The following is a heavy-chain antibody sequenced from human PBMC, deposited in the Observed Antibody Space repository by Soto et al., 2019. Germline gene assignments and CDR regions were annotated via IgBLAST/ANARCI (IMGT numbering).Heavy chain of an antibody. J-gene: IGHJ4*02. CDR1: GFTFSSYW. CDR3: AREADILVVVAATPYFDY. V-gene: IGHV3-7*05. D-gene: IGHD2-15*01. CDR2: IKQDGSEK. Sequence: GGSLRLSCAASGFTFSSYWMSWVRQAPGKGLEWVANIKQDGSEKYYVDSVKGRFTISRDNAKNSLYLQMNSLRAEDTAVYYCAREADILVVVAATPYFDYCGQGYLVTVSA.